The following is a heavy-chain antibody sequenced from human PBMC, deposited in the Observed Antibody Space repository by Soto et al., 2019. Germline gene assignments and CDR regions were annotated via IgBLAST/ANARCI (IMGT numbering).Heavy chain of an antibody. D-gene: IGHD1-26*01. CDR2: IIPILGIA. V-gene: IGHV1-69*02. Sequence: QVQLVQSGAEVKKPGSSVKVSCKASGGTFSSYTISWVRQAPGQGLEWMGRIIPILGIANYAQKFQGRVTITADKSTSTAYRELSSLRSEDTAVYYCARAFIVGATADYWGQGTLVTVSS. J-gene: IGHJ4*02. CDR3: ARAFIVGATADY. CDR1: GGTFSSYT.